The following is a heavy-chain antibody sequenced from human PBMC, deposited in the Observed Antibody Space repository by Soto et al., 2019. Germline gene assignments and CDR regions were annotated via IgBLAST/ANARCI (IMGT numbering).Heavy chain of an antibody. CDR2: ISSSSSYI. J-gene: IGHJ6*02. CDR1: GFTFSSYS. D-gene: IGHD5-18*01. CDR3: ARAKDTAMEYYYYYYGMDV. Sequence: GASLRLSCAASGFTFSSYSMSWVRQAPGEGLEWVSSISSSSSYIYYADSVKGRFTISRDNAKNSLYLQMNSLRAEDTAVYYCARAKDTAMEYYYYYYGMDVWGQGTTVTVSS. V-gene: IGHV3-21*01.